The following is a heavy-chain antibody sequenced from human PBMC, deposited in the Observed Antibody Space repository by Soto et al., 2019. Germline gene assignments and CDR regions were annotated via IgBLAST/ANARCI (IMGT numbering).Heavy chain of an antibody. J-gene: IGHJ5*02. V-gene: IGHV1-3*01. CDR3: ARDMWTEMAAAGTGSGWFDP. CDR2: INAGNGNT. D-gene: IGHD6-13*01. Sequence: GASVKVSCKASGYTFTSYAMHWVRQAPGQRLEWMGWINAGNGNTKYSQKFQGRVTITRDTSASTAYMELSSLRSEDTAAYYCARDMWTEMAAAGTGSGWFDPWGQGTLVTVSS. CDR1: GYTFTSYA.